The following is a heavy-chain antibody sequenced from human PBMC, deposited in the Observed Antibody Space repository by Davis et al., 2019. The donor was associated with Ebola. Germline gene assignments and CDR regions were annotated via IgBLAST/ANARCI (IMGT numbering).Heavy chain of an antibody. D-gene: IGHD3-10*01. CDR2: ISSSSSYI. CDR3: ARGKKLGECDY. J-gene: IGHJ4*02. CDR1: GFTFSSYS. V-gene: IGHV3-21*01. Sequence: GESLKISCAASGFTFSSYSMNWVRQAPGKGLEWVSSISSSSSYIYYADSVKGRFTISRDNAKNSLYLQMNSLRAEDTAVYYCARGKKLGECDYWGQGTLVTVSS.